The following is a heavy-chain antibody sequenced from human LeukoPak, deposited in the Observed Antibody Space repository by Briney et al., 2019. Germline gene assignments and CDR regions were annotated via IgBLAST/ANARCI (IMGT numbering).Heavy chain of an antibody. Sequence: AGGSLRLSCAASGFTFRSYAMHWVRQAPGKGLEWVSTISGSGGSTYDADSVKGRFTISRDNSKNTLYLQMNSLRAEDTAVYYCAKEANNWNYVRFFDYWGQGTLVTVSS. D-gene: IGHD1-7*01. CDR3: AKEANNWNYVRFFDY. V-gene: IGHV3-23*01. J-gene: IGHJ4*02. CDR1: GFTFRSYA. CDR2: ISGSGGST.